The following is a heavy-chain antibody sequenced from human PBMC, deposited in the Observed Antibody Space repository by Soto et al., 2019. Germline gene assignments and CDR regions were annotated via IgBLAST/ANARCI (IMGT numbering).Heavy chain of an antibody. CDR3: ARIVKGGIVENTFDY. Sequence: SGPTLVNPTETLTLTCTVSGFSLSNARMGVSWIRQPPGQALEWLAHIFSNDEKSYSTSLKSRLTISKDTSKSQVVLTMTNMDPVDTAIYYCARIVKGGIVENTFDYWGQGTLVTVSS. V-gene: IGHV2-26*01. CDR1: GFSLSNARMG. J-gene: IGHJ4*02. D-gene: IGHD1-26*01. CDR2: IFSNDEK.